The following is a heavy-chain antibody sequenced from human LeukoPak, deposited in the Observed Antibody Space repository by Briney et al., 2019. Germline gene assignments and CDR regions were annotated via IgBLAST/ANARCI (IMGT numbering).Heavy chain of an antibody. Sequence: GESLKISCKASGYSFTSYWIGWVRQMPGKGLEWMGIIYPGDSDTRHNPPFQGQVTISADKSIGTAYLQWNSLKASDTAIYYCARGDDAFDIWGQGTMVTVSS. CDR3: ARGDDAFDI. D-gene: IGHD3-10*01. CDR2: IYPGDSDT. V-gene: IGHV5-51*01. CDR1: GYSFTSYW. J-gene: IGHJ3*02.